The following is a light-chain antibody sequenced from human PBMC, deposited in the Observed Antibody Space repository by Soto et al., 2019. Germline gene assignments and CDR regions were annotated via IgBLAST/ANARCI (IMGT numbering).Light chain of an antibody. CDR2: GAS. CDR1: QSVSSRF. Sequence: EIVLTQSPGTLSLSPGERATLSCRASQSVSSRFLAWYQQKPGQAPRLLMYGASSRATGIPDRFSGTGSGTKFTLTIASLQPDDFATYYCQQYETFSGTFGPGTKVEI. J-gene: IGKJ1*01. V-gene: IGKV3-20*01. CDR3: QQYETFSGT.